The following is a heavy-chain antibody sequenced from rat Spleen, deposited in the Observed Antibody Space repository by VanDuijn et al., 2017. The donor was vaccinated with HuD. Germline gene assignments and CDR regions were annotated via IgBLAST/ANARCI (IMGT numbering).Heavy chain of an antibody. CDR2: ISYSGST. Sequence: EVQLQESGPGLVKPSQSLSLTCSVTGYSITSNYWVWIRKFPGNKMDWIGHISYSGSTRYNPSLKSRISITRDTSKNQFFLQLNSVTTEDTATYYCARSVGYTYSFFDYWGQGVMVTVSS. V-gene: IGHV3-1*01. CDR3: ARSVGYTYSFFDY. CDR1: GYSITSNY. J-gene: IGHJ2*01. D-gene: IGHD1-4*01.